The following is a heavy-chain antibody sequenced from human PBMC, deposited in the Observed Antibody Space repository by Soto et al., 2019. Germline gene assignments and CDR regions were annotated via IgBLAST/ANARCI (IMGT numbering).Heavy chain of an antibody. V-gene: IGHV5-51*01. D-gene: IGHD6-19*01. J-gene: IGHJ4*02. CDR2: IYPGDSDT. CDR3: ARLRGSGWYTGYFDY. CDR1: GYRFTNYW. Sequence: GESLKISCKGSGYRFTNYWIGWVRQMPGKGLEWMGIIYPGDSDTRYSPSFQGQVTISADKSIGTAYLQWSSLKASDTAMYYCARLRGSGWYTGYFDYWGQGTLVTVSS.